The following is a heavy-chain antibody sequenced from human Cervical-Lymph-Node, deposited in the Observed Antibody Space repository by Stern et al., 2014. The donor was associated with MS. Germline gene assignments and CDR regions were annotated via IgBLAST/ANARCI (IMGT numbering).Heavy chain of an antibody. V-gene: IGHV3-23*04. CDR1: GFTFSRYA. CDR2: ISGSDGST. J-gene: IGHJ4*02. Sequence: VQLVESGGTLVQPGGSLRLSCAASGFTFSRYAMSWVRQAPGKGLEWVSVISGSDGSTFYADSVKGRFTISRDNSKNTLFLQMNSLRAEDTAVYYCAKVYGSGPFDYWGQGTLVTVSS. CDR3: AKVYGSGPFDY. D-gene: IGHD6-19*01.